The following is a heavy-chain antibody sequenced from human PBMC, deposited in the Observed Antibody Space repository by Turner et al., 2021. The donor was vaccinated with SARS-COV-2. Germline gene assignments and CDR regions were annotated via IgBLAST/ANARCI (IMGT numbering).Heavy chain of an antibody. D-gene: IGHD3-22*01. Sequence: QAQLVQSGAEVKTPGSSVKVPCKASGSTFSSYAIRWVRQAPGQGLEWMGGIIPIFGTANYAQKFQGRVTITADESTRTAYMELSSLRSEDTAVYYCARARGVDYYDSSGQRFDPWGQGTLVTVSS. CDR2: IIPIFGTA. V-gene: IGHV1-69*01. CDR1: GSTFSSYA. J-gene: IGHJ5*02. CDR3: ARARGVDYYDSSGQRFDP.